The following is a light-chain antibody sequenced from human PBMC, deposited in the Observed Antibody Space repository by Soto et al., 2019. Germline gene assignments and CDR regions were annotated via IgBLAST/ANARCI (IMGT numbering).Light chain of an antibody. CDR1: QGISSA. J-gene: IGKJ3*01. Sequence: AIQLTQSPSSLSASVGDRVTITCRASQGISSALAWYQQKPGKAPKLLIYDASSLESGVPSRFSGSGSGTDFTLTISSLQPEDFATYYCHQFNSSQFTFGPGTKVDIK. CDR2: DAS. V-gene: IGKV1-13*02. CDR3: HQFNSSQFT.